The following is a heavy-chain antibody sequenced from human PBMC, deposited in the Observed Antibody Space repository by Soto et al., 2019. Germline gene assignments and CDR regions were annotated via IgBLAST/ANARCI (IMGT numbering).Heavy chain of an antibody. CDR3: ASQYYDSSGYYHPFDY. CDR2: ISSSSSYI. CDR1: GFTFSSYS. D-gene: IGHD3-22*01. Sequence: GGSLRLSCAASGFTFSSYSMNWVRQAPGKGLEWVSSISSSSSYIYYADSVKGRFTISRDNAKNSLYLQMNSLRAEDTAVYYCASQYYDSSGYYHPFDYWGQGALVTV. V-gene: IGHV3-21*01. J-gene: IGHJ4*02.